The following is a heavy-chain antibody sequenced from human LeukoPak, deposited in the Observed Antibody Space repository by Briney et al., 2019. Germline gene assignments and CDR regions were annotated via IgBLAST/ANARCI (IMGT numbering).Heavy chain of an antibody. D-gene: IGHD6-6*01. Sequence: GGSLRLSCAASGSTFSSYSMTWARQAPGKGLEWVSAISGGGENTYYADSVKGRFTISRDNSKNTLYLQMHSLRAEDTAVYYCARRIAARPWSPPFDYWGQGTLVTVSS. CDR3: ARRIAARPWSPPFDY. CDR1: GSTFSSYS. J-gene: IGHJ4*02. V-gene: IGHV3-23*01. CDR2: ISGGGENT.